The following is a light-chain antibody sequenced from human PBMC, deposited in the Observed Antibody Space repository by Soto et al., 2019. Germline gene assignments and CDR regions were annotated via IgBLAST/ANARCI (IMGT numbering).Light chain of an antibody. J-gene: IGKJ4*01. CDR2: SAS. Sequence: DIQLTQSPCVLSASVGDTVTITCRASQALSNYLAWYQQKPGKAPDLLIYSASTLQSGVPSRFSGSGSETEFSLTIRALQPEDFATYYCLQLSRYPLTFGGGTKVDIK. CDR3: LQLSRYPLT. CDR1: QALSNY. V-gene: IGKV1-9*01.